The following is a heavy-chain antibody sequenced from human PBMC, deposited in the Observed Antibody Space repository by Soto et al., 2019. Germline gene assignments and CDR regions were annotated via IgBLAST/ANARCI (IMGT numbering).Heavy chain of an antibody. CDR3: ARASTIFGVVTHGMDV. Sequence: QVQLVESGGGVVQPGRSLRLSCAASGFTFSSYAMHWVRQAPGKGLEWVAVISYDGSNKYYADSVKGRFTISRDNSKNTQYLQMNSLRAEDTAVYYCARASTIFGVVTHGMDVWGQGTTVTVSS. V-gene: IGHV3-30-3*01. D-gene: IGHD3-3*01. J-gene: IGHJ6*02. CDR1: GFTFSSYA. CDR2: ISYDGSNK.